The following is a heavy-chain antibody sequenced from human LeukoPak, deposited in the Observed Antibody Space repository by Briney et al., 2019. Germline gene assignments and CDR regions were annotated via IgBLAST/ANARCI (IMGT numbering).Heavy chain of an antibody. CDR3: ASNFYDVGGCYYRTPVQY. CDR1: RFTFTTFSDYV. CDR2: VSYDGGSE. D-gene: IGHD3-22*01. J-gene: IGHJ4*02. V-gene: IGHV3-30*09. Sequence: PGGSLRLSCAASRFTFTTFSDYVMHWARLAPGKGLEWVAAVSYDGGSEYYADSVKGRFAVSRDNSKNTLYLQMRSLRPEDTAVYYCASNFYDVGGCYYRTPVQYWGQGTPVTVSS.